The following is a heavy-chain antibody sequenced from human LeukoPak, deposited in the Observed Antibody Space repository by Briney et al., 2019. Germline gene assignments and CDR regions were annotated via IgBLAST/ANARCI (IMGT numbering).Heavy chain of an antibody. CDR1: GYSISSGYY. J-gene: IGHJ4*02. V-gene: IGHV4-38-2*02. D-gene: IGHD1-26*01. Sequence: SETLSLTFAVSGYSISSGYYWGWIRQPPGKGLEWIGSIYHSGSTYYNPSLKSRVTISVDTSKNQFSLKLSSVTAADTAVYYCARDSKAEVGATSGFDYWGQGTLVTVSS. CDR3: ARDSKAEVGATSGFDY. CDR2: IYHSGST.